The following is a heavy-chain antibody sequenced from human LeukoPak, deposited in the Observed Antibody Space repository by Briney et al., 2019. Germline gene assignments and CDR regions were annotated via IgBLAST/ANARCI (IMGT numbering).Heavy chain of an antibody. CDR2: IWYDGSNK. CDR3: AKAPTVTTGYYFDY. D-gene: IGHD4-17*01. CDR1: GFTFSSCG. V-gene: IGHV3-33*06. J-gene: IGHJ4*02. Sequence: GRSLRLSCAASGFTFSSCGMHWVRQAPGKGLEWVAVIWYDGSNKYYADSVKGRFTISRDNSKNTLYLQMNSLRAEDTAVYYCAKAPTVTTGYYFDYWGQGTLVTVSS.